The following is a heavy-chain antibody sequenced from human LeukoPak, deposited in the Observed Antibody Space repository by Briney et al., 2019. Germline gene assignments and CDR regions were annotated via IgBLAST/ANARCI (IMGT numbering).Heavy chain of an antibody. J-gene: IGHJ6*03. CDR1: GFTFSSYW. V-gene: IGHV3-7*01. CDR3: ARVDNPARYYYYYYYMDV. D-gene: IGHD1-1*01. CDR2: IKQDGSEK. Sequence: PGGSLRLSCAASGFTFSSYWMSWVRQAPGKGLEWVANIKQDGSEKYYVDSVKGRFTISRDNAKNSLSLHMNSLRAEDTAVYYCARVDNPARYYYYYYYMDVWGKGTTVTVSS.